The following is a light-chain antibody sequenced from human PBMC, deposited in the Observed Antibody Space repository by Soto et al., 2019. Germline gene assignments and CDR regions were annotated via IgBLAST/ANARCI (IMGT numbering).Light chain of an antibody. CDR3: QLYSSFAWT. Sequence: DIQMTQSPSTLYASVEDRVTITCRASQSSSSWLAWYQQKPWKAPKLLIYKASSSESGVTSRFSGSGSGTEFTLTLSSLQPDGFATDYCQLYSSFAWTFGQGTMVVTK. CDR1: QSSSSW. CDR2: KAS. J-gene: IGKJ1*01. V-gene: IGKV1-5*03.